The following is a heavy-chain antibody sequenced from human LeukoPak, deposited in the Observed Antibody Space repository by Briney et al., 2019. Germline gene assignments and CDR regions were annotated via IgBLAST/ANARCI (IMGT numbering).Heavy chain of an antibody. J-gene: IGHJ4*02. D-gene: IGHD3-10*01. Sequence: SETLSLTCAVYGGSFSDYYWTWIRQAPGKGLEWIGEINHSGSTNYNPSLKSRVTISVDTSKNQFSLKLSSVTAADTAVYYCARVRTTVTYYYGSGTSGGFDYWGQGTLVTVSS. CDR1: GGSFSDYY. CDR2: INHSGST. CDR3: ARVRTTVTYYYGSGTSGGFDY. V-gene: IGHV4-34*01.